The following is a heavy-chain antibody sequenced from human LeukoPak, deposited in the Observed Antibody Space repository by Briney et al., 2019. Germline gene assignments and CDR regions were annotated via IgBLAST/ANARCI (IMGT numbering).Heavy chain of an antibody. J-gene: IGHJ4*02. D-gene: IGHD5-18*01. V-gene: IGHV4-59*11. CDR2: MRDTVNT. CDR3: ATIKRGNIYGYFDF. Sequence: SETLSLTCTVSDVSISSHYWSWLRQPPGKGLEWIAYMRDTVNTKDNPSFKSRLTLSADTSKNLFSLRLSSVTAADTAVYYCATIKRGNIYGYFDFWGQGILVTVSS. CDR1: DVSISSHY.